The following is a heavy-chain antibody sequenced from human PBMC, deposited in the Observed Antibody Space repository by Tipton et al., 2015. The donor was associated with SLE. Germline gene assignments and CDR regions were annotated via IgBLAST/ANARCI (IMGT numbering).Heavy chain of an antibody. V-gene: IGHV3-49*04. D-gene: IGHD2-2*01. CDR3: TRDSLPGANYYYGMDV. J-gene: IGHJ6*02. CDR2: IRSKTYGGTT. CDR1: GFPFGDFA. Sequence: SLRLSCTASGFPFGDFAMSWVRQAPGKGLEWVGIIRSKTYGGTTEYAASVKGRFNISRDDSKSIAYLQMNSLKIEDTAVYYCTRDSLPGANYYYGMDVWGQGTTVTVSS.